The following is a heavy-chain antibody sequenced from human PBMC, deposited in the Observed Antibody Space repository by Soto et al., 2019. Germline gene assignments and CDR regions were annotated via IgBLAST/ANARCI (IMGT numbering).Heavy chain of an antibody. J-gene: IGHJ4*02. CDR3: ARQITATGTSGTFDY. CDR1: GDSVSSNSAA. V-gene: IGHV6-1*01. D-gene: IGHD4-4*01. CDR2: TYYRSTWSN. Sequence: QVQLQQSGPGLVKPSQTLSVTCAIYGDSVSSNSAAWTWIRQSPSRGLEWLGRTYYRSTWSNDYAISVTSRISINADTSYNQYSLHLNSVTPEDTAVYYCARQITATGTSGTFDYWGQGTLVTVSS.